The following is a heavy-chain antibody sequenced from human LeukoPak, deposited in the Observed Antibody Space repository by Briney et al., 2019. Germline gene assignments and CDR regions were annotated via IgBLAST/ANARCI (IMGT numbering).Heavy chain of an antibody. D-gene: IGHD3-10*01. CDR1: GFSFCPYG. CDR3: TTDGPLWFGEGFDY. V-gene: IGHV3-15*01. CDR2: IKSKTDGGTK. Sequence: GGSLRLSCVASGFSFCPYGMSWVRQAPGKGLEWVGRIKSKTDGGTKDYAAPVKGRFTISRDNSKNTLYLQMNSLKTEDAAVYYCTTDGPLWFGEGFDYWGQGTLVTVSS. J-gene: IGHJ4*02.